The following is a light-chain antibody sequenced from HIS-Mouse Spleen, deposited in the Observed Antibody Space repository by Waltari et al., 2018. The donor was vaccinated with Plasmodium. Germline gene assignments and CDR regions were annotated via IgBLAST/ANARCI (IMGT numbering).Light chain of an antibody. V-gene: IGLV3-10*01. J-gene: IGLJ3*02. CDR1: ALPKKY. CDR2: EDS. Sequence: SYELTQPPSVSVSPGQTARITCSGDALPKKYAYWYQQKSGQAPVLVIDEDSKRPSGIPGRFSGSRSGTMATLTISGAQVEGEADYYCYSTDSSGNHRVFGGGTKLTVL. CDR3: YSTDSSGNHRV.